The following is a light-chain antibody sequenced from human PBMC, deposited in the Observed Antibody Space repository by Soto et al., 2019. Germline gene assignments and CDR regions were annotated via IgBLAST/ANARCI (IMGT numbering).Light chain of an antibody. V-gene: IGKV1-5*03. CDR1: QTISSW. Sequence: DIQMTQSPSTLSGSVGDRVTITCRASQTISSWLAWYQQNPGKAPKLLIYKASTLKSGVPSRFSGSGSGTEFTLTISSLQPDDFATYYCQHYNSYSEAFGQGTKV. J-gene: IGKJ1*01. CDR2: KAS. CDR3: QHYNSYSEA.